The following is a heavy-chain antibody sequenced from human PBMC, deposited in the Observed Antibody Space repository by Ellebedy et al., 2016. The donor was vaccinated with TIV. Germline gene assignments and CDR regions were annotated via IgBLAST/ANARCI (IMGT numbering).Heavy chain of an antibody. Sequence: GGSLRLXXAASGLIFSNVWMGWVRQALGKGLEWVANINKDGSEKYYADSVKGRFIISRDNAKNSSFLQMNSLRGDDAAMYYCTGRGGCNTSCSDHWGHGTVVSVSS. J-gene: IGHJ4*01. CDR2: INKDGSEK. CDR1: GLIFSNVW. CDR3: TGRGGCNTSCSDH. D-gene: IGHD3-16*01. V-gene: IGHV3-7*01.